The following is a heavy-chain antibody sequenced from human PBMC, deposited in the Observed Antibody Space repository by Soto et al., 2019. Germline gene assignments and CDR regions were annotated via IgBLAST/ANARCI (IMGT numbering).Heavy chain of an antibody. CDR3: ASNSAADTARFES. Sequence: PGDALKISCKFSGYIFTSYFIVLVRQMPGKGLEWMGIIYPGDSDTRYSPSFQGQVTISADKPISTAYLQWSSLKASDTAMYYCASNSAADTARFESWGQGPLVNVSS. CDR1: GYIFTSYF. D-gene: IGHD2-2*02. J-gene: IGHJ4*02. V-gene: IGHV5-51*01. CDR2: IYPGDSDT.